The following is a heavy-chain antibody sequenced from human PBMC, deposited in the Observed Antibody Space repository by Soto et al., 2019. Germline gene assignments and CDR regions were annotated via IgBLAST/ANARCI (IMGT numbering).Heavy chain of an antibody. D-gene: IGHD2-15*01. V-gene: IGHV1-69*06. CDR3: ARAGGFMRAADYYYYCGMDV. J-gene: IGHJ6*02. CDR1: GGTFSSYA. CDR2: IIPIFGTA. Sequence: QVQLVQSGAEVKKPGSSVKVSCKASGGTFSSYAISWVRQAPGQGLEWMGGIIPIFGTANYAQKFQGRVTITADKSTSTAYMELSSLRSEDTAVYYCARAGGFMRAADYYYYCGMDVWGQGTTVTVSS.